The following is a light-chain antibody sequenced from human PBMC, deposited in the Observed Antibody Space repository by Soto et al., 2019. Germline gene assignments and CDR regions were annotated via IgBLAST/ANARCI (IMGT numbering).Light chain of an antibody. V-gene: IGKV1-39*01. CDR1: QSISSY. CDR2: AAS. Sequence: DIQMTQSPSSLSASIRDRVTITCRVSQSISSYLNWFQQKPGEAPKLLIQAASSLQSGVPSRFSGSGSGTDFTLTINSLQPEDFAVYYCQQSYSAPVTFGQGTKL. CDR3: QQSYSAPVT. J-gene: IGKJ2*01.